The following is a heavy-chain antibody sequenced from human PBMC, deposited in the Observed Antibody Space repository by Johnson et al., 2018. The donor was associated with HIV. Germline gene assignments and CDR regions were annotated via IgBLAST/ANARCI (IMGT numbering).Heavy chain of an antibody. D-gene: IGHD6-13*01. CDR1: GFAVSSNY. CDR3: ARDGESQQLPLGDAFDI. Sequence: GQLVESGGGLVQSGGSLRLSCGVSGFAVSSNYMSWVRQAPGKGLEWVSIIYSGGSTYYAESVKGRFTISRDNSKNTLYLQMNNLRVEDTAVYYCARDGESQQLPLGDAFDIWGQGTMVTVSS. J-gene: IGHJ3*02. CDR2: IYSGGST. V-gene: IGHV3-66*01.